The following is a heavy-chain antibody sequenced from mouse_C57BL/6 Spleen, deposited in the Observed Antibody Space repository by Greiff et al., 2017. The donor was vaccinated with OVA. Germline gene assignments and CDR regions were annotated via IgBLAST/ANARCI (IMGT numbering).Heavy chain of an antibody. D-gene: IGHD3-2*02. V-gene: IGHV1-82*01. CDR1: GYAFSSSW. Sequence: QVQLQQSGSELVKPGASVKISCKASGYAFSSSWMNWVEQRPGKGLEWIGRIYPGDGDTNYNGKFKGKATLTADKSSSTAYMQLSSLTSEDSAVYFCARSGSSGTLWFAYWGQGTLVTVSA. J-gene: IGHJ3*01. CDR2: IYPGDGDT. CDR3: ARSGSSGTLWFAY.